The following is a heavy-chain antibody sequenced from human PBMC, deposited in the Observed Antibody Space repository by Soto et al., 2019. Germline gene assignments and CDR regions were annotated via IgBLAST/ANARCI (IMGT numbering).Heavy chain of an antibody. Sequence: SVKVSCKASGGTFSSYAISWVRQAPGQGLEWMGGIIPIFGTANYAQKFQGRVTITADKSTSTAYMELSSLRSEDTAVYYCARGYTVRAHSSRAAFDSWGQGTMVTVS. CDR2: IIPIFGTA. J-gene: IGHJ3*02. CDR3: ARGYTVRAHSSRAAFDS. D-gene: IGHD2-2*02. CDR1: GGTFSSYA. V-gene: IGHV1-69*06.